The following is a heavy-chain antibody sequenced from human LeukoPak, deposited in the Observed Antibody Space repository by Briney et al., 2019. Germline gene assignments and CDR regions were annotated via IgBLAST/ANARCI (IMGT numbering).Heavy chain of an antibody. CDR1: GFTFSSYD. V-gene: IGHV3-30*18. Sequence: HTGGSLRLSCAASGFTFSSYDMHWVRQAPGKGLEWVAVISYDGSNKYYADSVKGRFTISRDNSKNTLYLQMNSLRAEDTAVYYCAKDSIGGERGYSYGSCDYWGQGTLVTVSS. J-gene: IGHJ4*02. CDR3: AKDSIGGERGYSYGSCDY. CDR2: ISYDGSNK. D-gene: IGHD5-18*01.